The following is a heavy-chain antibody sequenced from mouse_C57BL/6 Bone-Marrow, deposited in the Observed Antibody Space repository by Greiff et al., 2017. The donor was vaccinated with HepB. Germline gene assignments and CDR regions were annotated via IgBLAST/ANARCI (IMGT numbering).Heavy chain of an antibody. Sequence: QVHVKQSGAELARPGASVKLSCKASGYTFTSYGISWVKQRTGQGLEWIGEIYPRSGNTYYNEKFKGKATLTADKSSSTAYMELHSLTSEDSAVYFGARPSLLRYFDVWGTGTTVTVSS. CDR3: ARPSLLRYFDV. J-gene: IGHJ1*03. CDR2: IYPRSGNT. V-gene: IGHV1-81*01. CDR1: GYTFTSYG. D-gene: IGHD6-1*01.